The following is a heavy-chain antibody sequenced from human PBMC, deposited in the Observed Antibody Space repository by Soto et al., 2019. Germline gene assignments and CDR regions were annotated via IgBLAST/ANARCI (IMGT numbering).Heavy chain of an antibody. J-gene: IGHJ4*01. CDR2: INPNVGGGT. Sequence: ASVKVSCKASGFTFIGHYIHWVRQAPGQGVEWVGWINPNVGGGTVYAQKFQGRVTMTADTSTNIACMDLTSLRGDDTAVYYCAGSRTAALGDWGAGALVRVAS. D-gene: IGHD1-26*01. V-gene: IGHV1-2*02. CDR1: GFTFIGHY. CDR3: AGSRTAALGD.